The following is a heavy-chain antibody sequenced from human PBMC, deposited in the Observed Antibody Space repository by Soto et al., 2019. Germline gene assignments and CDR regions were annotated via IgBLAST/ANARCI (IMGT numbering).Heavy chain of an antibody. V-gene: IGHV4-34*01. CDR1: GESFPDYY. Sequence: SETLSLTYAVYGESFPDYYWSWIRQPPGKGLEWIGEINHSGSTNYNPSLKSRVTISVDTSKNQFSLKLTSVTAADTAVYYCARGGGGYDYVWGSYRPFDFWGQGTLVTVSS. CDR2: INHSGST. CDR3: ARGGGGYDYVWGSYRPFDF. J-gene: IGHJ4*02. D-gene: IGHD3-16*02.